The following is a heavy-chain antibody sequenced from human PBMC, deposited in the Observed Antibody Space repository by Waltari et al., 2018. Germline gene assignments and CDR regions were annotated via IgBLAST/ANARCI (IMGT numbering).Heavy chain of an antibody. D-gene: IGHD4-17*01. Sequence: QVQLVESGGGVVQPGGSLRLSCAASGFTFSSYGMHWVRQAPGKGLEWVAFIRYDGSNKYYADSVKGRFTISRDNSKNTLYLQMNSLRAEDTAVYYCAKDMYGDYASDYWGQGTLVTVSS. CDR3: AKDMYGDYASDY. V-gene: IGHV3-30*02. CDR2: IRYDGSNK. CDR1: GFTFSSYG. J-gene: IGHJ4*02.